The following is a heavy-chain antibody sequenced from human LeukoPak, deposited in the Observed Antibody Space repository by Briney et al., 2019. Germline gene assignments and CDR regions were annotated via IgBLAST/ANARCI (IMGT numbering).Heavy chain of an antibody. J-gene: IGHJ4*02. V-gene: IGHV1-2*02. Sequence: GASVKVSCKPSGYTFTAYNIHWMRQAPGQGLEWMGWMNPNSGDTNYAQNFQGRVTMTRDTSISTAYMELSSLRSDDTAVYFYLRGGGRSYCDYWGQGTPVTVSS. CDR3: LRGGGRSYCDY. CDR1: GYTFTAYN. D-gene: IGHD2-15*01. CDR2: MNPNSGDT.